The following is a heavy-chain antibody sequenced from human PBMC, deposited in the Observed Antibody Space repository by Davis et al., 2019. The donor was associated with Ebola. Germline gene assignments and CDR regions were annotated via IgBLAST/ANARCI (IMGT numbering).Heavy chain of an antibody. J-gene: IGHJ4*02. CDR1: GFTFSDYY. D-gene: IGHD5-12*01. Sequence: GESLKISCAASGFTFSDYYMSWIRQAPGKGLEWVSYVSSSGSSRYYADSVKGRFTISRDNARKSLYLQMNSLRAEDTAVYYCARDQREWLRLVDYWGQGTLVTVSS. V-gene: IGHV3-11*01. CDR3: ARDQREWLRLVDY. CDR2: VSSSGSSR.